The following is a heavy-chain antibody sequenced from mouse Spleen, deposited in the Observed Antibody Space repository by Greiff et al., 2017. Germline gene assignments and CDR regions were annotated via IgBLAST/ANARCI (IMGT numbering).Heavy chain of an antibody. Sequence: QVQLQQSGPELVKPGASVKMSCKASGYTFTDYVISWVKQRTGQGLEWIGEIYPGSGSTYYNEKFKGKATLTADKSSNTAYMQLSSLTSEDSAVYFCARRRGRYYGSSSYWYFDVWGAGTTVTVSS. V-gene: IGHV1-77*01. CDR3: ARRRGRYYGSSSYWYFDV. D-gene: IGHD1-1*01. CDR1: GYTFTDYV. J-gene: IGHJ1*01. CDR2: IYPGSGST.